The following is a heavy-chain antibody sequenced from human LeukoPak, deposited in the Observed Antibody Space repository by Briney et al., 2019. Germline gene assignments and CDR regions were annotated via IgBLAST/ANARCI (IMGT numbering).Heavy chain of an antibody. V-gene: IGHV4-31*03. Sequence: SETLSLTCTVSGGSISSGGYYWSWIRQHPGKGLEWIGYIYHSGSTYYNPSLKSRVTISVDTSKNQFSLKLSSVTAADTAVYYCARGINYYDSSGYYYSGLWLIYYYYGMDVWGQGTTVTVSS. CDR2: IYHSGST. CDR3: ARGINYYDSSGYYYSGLWLIYYYYGMDV. CDR1: GGSISSGGYY. J-gene: IGHJ6*02. D-gene: IGHD3-22*01.